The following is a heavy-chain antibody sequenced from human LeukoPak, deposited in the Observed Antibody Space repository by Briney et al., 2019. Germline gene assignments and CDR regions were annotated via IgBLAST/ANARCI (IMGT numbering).Heavy chain of an antibody. CDR1: GGSINTPNYY. D-gene: IGHD2-15*01. CDR2: IFYSGGT. J-gene: IGHJ6*03. CDR3: ASFYCSGGSCYQYYYYYYMDV. Sequence: PSETLSLTCTVSGGSINTPNYYWGWIRQTPGKGLEWIGNIFYSGGTYYSPSLTSRVTISLDTSRNQFSLKLSSVTAADTAVYYCASFYCSGGSCYQYYYYYYMDVWGKGTTVTISS. V-gene: IGHV4-39*01.